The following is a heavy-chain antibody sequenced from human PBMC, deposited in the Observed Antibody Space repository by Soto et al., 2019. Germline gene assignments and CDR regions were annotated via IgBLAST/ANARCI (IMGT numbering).Heavy chain of an antibody. J-gene: IGHJ4*02. V-gene: IGHV3-23*01. CDR1: GFTFSNCV. Sequence: EVHLLESGGVLVQPGESMRLSCETSGFTFSNCVMTWVRQPPGKRLEWVSVITTNGHTDYADSLMSRFTISRDNSKNTVYLQLNSLRAEDTSVYYCAKGRLTGSCDVADWGQGTLVTVSS. CDR3: AKGRLTGSCDVAD. D-gene: IGHD2-15*01. CDR2: ITTNGHT.